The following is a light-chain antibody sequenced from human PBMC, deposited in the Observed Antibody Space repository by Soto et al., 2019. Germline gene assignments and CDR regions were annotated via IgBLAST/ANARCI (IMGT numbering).Light chain of an antibody. J-gene: IGLJ1*01. Sequence: QSVLTQPASVSGSPGQAITISCTGTSSDVGGYNYVSGYQQHTGKALKRIGYQASSRPSGVCNRFSGSKSGNTAPLTISGLQPEDEADYYCSSYTSSSTLGVFGSGTKVTVL. V-gene: IGLV2-14*01. CDR3: SSYTSSSTLGV. CDR2: QAS. CDR1: SSDVGGYNY.